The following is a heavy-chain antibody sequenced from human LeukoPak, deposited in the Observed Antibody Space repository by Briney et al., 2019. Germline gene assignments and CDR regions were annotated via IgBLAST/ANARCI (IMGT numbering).Heavy chain of an antibody. CDR3: ARVGVLWFGELSWFDP. CDR2: INHSGST. D-gene: IGHD3-10*01. Sequence: SETLSLTCAVYGGSFSGYYWSWIRRPPGKGLEWIGEINHSGSTNYNSSLKSRVTISVDTSKNQFSLKLSSVTAADTAVYYCARVGVLWFGELSWFDPWGQGTLVTVSS. V-gene: IGHV4-34*01. J-gene: IGHJ5*02. CDR1: GGSFSGYY.